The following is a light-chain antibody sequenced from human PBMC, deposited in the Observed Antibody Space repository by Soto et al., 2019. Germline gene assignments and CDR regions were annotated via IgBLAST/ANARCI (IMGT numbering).Light chain of an antibody. J-gene: IGKJ1*01. V-gene: IGKV1-9*01. CDR3: QQLTSSPPWT. Sequence: DIQLTQSPSFLPASVGDRVTITCRASQGISNYLAWYQQKPGKAPNLLIYSASTLHTGVPSRFSGSGSGTDFTLTISGLQPEDFATYYCQQLTSSPPWTFRQGTKVEIK. CDR2: SAS. CDR1: QGISNY.